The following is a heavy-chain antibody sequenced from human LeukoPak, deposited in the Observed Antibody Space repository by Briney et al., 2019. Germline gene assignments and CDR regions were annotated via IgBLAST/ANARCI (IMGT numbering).Heavy chain of an antibody. V-gene: IGHV3-48*01. CDR1: GFSFCSYS. CDR3: ARDPVYYFDSSGYYVY. J-gene: IGHJ4*02. Sequence: GGSLRLSCAASGFSFCSYSMNWVRQAPGEGLEWVSYISSDTSTIYYADSVKGRFTLSRDNAKKSLYLQMNSLRAEDTAVYYCARDPVYYFDSSGYYVYWGQGTLVTVSS. D-gene: IGHD3-22*01. CDR2: ISSDTSTI.